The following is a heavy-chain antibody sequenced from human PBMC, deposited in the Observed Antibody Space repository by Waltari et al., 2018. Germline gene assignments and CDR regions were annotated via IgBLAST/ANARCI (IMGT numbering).Heavy chain of an antibody. CDR3: ARDATYYYGSGSVRDAFDI. D-gene: IGHD3-10*01. J-gene: IGHJ3*02. CDR2: IYSNGRK. Sequence: EVQLVESGGGLIQPGGSLRLSCAASGFTVSSNYMNWVRQAPGKGLEWVSVIYSNGRKYYADSVKVRFTIARDNSKNTLYLQMNSLRAEDTAVYYCARDATYYYGSGSVRDAFDIWGQGTMVTVSS. V-gene: IGHV3-53*01. CDR1: GFTVSSNY.